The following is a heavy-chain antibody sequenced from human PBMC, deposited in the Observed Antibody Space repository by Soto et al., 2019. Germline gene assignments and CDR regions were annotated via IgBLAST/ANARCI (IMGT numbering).Heavy chain of an antibody. CDR1: GGSISSGDYY. J-gene: IGHJ4*02. CDR2: IYYSGGT. CDR3: AISRANSLYFDY. V-gene: IGHV4-30-4*01. Sequence: SETLSLTCTVSGGSISSGDYYWSWIRQPPGKGLEWIGYIYYSGGTYYNPSLKSRVTISVDTSKNQFSLKLSSVTAADTAVYYRAISRANSLYFDYWGQGTLVTVSS. D-gene: IGHD7-27*01.